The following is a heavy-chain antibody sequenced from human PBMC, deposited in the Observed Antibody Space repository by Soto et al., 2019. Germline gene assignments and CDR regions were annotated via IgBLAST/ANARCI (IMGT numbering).Heavy chain of an antibody. V-gene: IGHV1-69*13. CDR2: IIPIFGTA. J-gene: IGHJ3*02. D-gene: IGHD3-22*01. Sequence: ASVKVSCXASGGTFSSYAISWVRQAPGQGLEWMGGIIPIFGTANYAQKFQGRVTITADESTSTAYMELSSLRSEDTAVYYCARAMVRTYYYDSSGPNAFDIWGQGTMVTVSS. CDR3: ARAMVRTYYYDSSGPNAFDI. CDR1: GGTFSSYA.